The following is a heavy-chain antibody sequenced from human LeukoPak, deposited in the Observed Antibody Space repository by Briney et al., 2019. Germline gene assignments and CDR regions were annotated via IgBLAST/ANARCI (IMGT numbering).Heavy chain of an antibody. D-gene: IGHD3-22*01. V-gene: IGHV4-4*02. Sequence: SGTLSLTCAVSGGSISSSNWWSWVRQPPGKGLEWIGEIYHSGSTNYNPSLKSRVTISVDKSKNQFSLKLSSVTAADTAVYYCARGYGDYYGSSGFDYWGQGTLVTVSS. CDR1: GGSISSSNW. CDR3: ARGYGDYYGSSGFDY. J-gene: IGHJ4*02. CDR2: IYHSGST.